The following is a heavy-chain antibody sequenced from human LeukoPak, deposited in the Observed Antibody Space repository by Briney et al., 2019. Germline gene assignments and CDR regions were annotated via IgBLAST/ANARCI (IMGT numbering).Heavy chain of an antibody. Sequence: SETLSLTCIVSGGSTSGGNYYWGWIRRPPGKGLEWIGRISSSGNTYYNPSLKSRITISVDTSKSHFSLKLSSVIAADTAVYYCARLGAGPTYYDFWSGYSSFYFDYWGQGTLVTVSS. D-gene: IGHD3-3*01. V-gene: IGHV4-39*02. CDR1: GGSTSGGNYY. CDR2: ISSSGNT. CDR3: ARLGAGPTYYDFWSGYSSFYFDY. J-gene: IGHJ4*02.